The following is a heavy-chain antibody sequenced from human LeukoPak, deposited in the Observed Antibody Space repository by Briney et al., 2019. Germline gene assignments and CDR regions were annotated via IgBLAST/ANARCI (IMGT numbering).Heavy chain of an antibody. D-gene: IGHD6-19*01. J-gene: IGHJ4*02. CDR2: IYYSGST. V-gene: IGHV4-30-4*08. CDR3: ARIGLRYSSGWYVGY. Sequence: SETLSLTCTVSGGSISSGDYYWSWIRQPPGKGLEWIGYIYYSGSTYYNPSLKSRVTISVDTSKNQFSLKLSSVTAADTAVYYCARIGLRYSSGWYVGYWGQGTLVTVSS. CDR1: GGSISSGDYY.